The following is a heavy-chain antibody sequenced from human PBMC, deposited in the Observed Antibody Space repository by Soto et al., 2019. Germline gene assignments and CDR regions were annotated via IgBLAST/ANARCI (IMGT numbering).Heavy chain of an antibody. V-gene: IGHV4-59*01. J-gene: IGHJ5*02. CDR1: GGSISSYY. CDR2: IYYSGST. D-gene: IGHD2-2*01. Sequence: TSETLSLTCTVSGGSISSYYWSWIRQPPGKGLEWIGYIYYSGSTNYNPSLKSRVTISVDTSKNQFSLKLSSVTAADTAVYYCARGDDCSSTSCYEGFSWFDPWGQGTLVTVSS. CDR3: ARGDDCSSTSCYEGFSWFDP.